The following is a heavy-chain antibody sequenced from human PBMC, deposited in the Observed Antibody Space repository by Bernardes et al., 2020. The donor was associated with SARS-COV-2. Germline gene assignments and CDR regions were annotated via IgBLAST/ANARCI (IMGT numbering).Heavy chain of an antibody. CDR3: ARRGVGTAGENWYFDL. D-gene: IGHD6-13*01. Sequence: TLSLTCSISGGSISIYYWNWIRQSPGKGLEWIGSIYYSGSTNFNPSLKSRVTMSVDTSKNQFSLRLSSVTVADTAVYYCARRGVGTAGENWYFDLWGRGTLVTVSS. V-gene: IGHV4-59*08. J-gene: IGHJ2*01. CDR2: IYYSGST. CDR1: GGSISIYY.